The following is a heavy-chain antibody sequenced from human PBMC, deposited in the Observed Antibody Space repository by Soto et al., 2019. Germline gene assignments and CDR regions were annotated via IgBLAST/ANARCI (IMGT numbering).Heavy chain of an antibody. J-gene: IGHJ4*02. V-gene: IGHV3-30*03. Sequence: GSLRLSCAASGFTFSSYGMHWVRQAPGKGLEWGAGISYDGSNKYYADSVKGRFTISRDNSKNTLYLQMNSLRAEDTAVYYCARGLEGSLGYTSSWYYLDYWGQGTLVTVSS. CDR3: ARGLEGSLGYTSSWYYLDY. CDR1: GFTFSSYG. D-gene: IGHD6-13*01. CDR2: ISYDGSNK.